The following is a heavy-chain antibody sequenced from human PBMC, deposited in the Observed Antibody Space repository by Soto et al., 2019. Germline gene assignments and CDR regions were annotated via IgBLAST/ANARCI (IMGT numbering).Heavy chain of an antibody. D-gene: IGHD5-12*01. J-gene: IGHJ4*02. V-gene: IGHV4-59*01. CDR1: GGSISNYY. CDR2: IYYSGST. Sequence: QVQLQESGPGLVKPSETLSLTCTVSGGSISNYYWSWTRQPSGAGLEWIGYIYYSGSTNYNPSLKSRVTISVDTSKNQFSLKLSSVTAADTAVYYCARGRDGYEYWGQGSLVTVSS. CDR3: ARGRDGYEY.